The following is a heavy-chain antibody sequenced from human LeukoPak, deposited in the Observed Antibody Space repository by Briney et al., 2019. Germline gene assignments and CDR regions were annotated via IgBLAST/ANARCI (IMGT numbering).Heavy chain of an antibody. CDR3: ARVGARRFDAFDI. CDR2: IYYSGST. D-gene: IGHD6-6*01. Sequence: SETLSLTCTVSGGSISSSSYYWGWIRQPPGKGLEWIGSIYYSGSTYYNPSLKSRVTISVDTSKNQFSLKLSSVTAADTAVYYCARVGARRFDAFDIWGQGTMVTVSS. J-gene: IGHJ3*02. V-gene: IGHV4-39*07. CDR1: GGSISSSSYY.